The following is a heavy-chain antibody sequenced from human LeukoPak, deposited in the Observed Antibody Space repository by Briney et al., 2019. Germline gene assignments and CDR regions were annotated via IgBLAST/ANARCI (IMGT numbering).Heavy chain of an antibody. CDR2: ISAYNGNT. CDR1: GYTFTSYG. J-gene: IGHJ4*02. V-gene: IGHV1-18*04. Sequence: ASVKVSCKASGYTFTSYGISWVRHAPGQGLQWMGCISAYNGNTNYAQKLQGRVTMTTDTSTSTAYMELRSLRSDDTAVYYCARGGRSNIVVVPAAHTYDYWGQGTLVTVSS. CDR3: ARGGRSNIVVVPAAHTYDY. D-gene: IGHD2-2*01.